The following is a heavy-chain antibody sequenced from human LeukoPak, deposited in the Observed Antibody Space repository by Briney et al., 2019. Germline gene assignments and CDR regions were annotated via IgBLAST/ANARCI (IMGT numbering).Heavy chain of an antibody. V-gene: IGHV4-4*02. J-gene: IGHJ4*02. CDR2: IYLYGTT. D-gene: IGHD2-21*02. Sequence: SETLSLTCSVSAGSISSSSWWSWVRQSPVKGLEWIGEIYLYGTTNYNPSLKSRVTMSVDTSKNQFSLKLSSVTAADTAVYYCARDFFSIGGDQADYWGQGTLVTVSS. CDR3: ARDFFSIGGDQADY. CDR1: AGSISSSSW.